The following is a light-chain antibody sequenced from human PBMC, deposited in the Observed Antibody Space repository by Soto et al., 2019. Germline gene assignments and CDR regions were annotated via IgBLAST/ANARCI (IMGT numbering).Light chain of an antibody. Sequence: QSALTQPASVSASPGQSITISCTGTSSDVAGYDYVSWYQQHPGKAPKLMIYEVSSRPSGVSNRFSGSKSGNTASLTISGLQAEDEADYYCTSYTTSGTWVFGGGTKLTV. J-gene: IGLJ3*02. CDR2: EVS. CDR3: TSYTTSGTWV. V-gene: IGLV2-14*01. CDR1: SSDVAGYDY.